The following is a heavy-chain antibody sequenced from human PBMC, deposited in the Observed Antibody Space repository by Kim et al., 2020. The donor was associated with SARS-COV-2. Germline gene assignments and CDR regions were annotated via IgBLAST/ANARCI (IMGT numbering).Heavy chain of an antibody. CDR3: ARQPPRGGYSGYDFDY. CDR2: IYYSGST. D-gene: IGHD5-12*01. Sequence: SETLSLTCTVSGGSISSSSYYWGWIRQPPGKGLEWIGSIYYSGSTYYNPSLKSRVTISVDTSKNQFSLKLSSVTAADTAVYYCARQPPRGGYSGYDFDYWGQGTLVTVSS. J-gene: IGHJ4*02. CDR1: GGSISSSSYY. V-gene: IGHV4-39*01.